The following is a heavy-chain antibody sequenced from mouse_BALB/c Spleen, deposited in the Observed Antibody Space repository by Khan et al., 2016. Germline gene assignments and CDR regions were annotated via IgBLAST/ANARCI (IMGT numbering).Heavy chain of an antibody. CDR1: GFTFSSYG. Sequence: EVELVESGGGLVQPGGSLKLSCAASGFTFSSYGMSWIRQIPDKRLELVAIINSNGGTTYYPDSVKGRFTISRDNAKNALYLQMSSLKSDDTAMYYCARDLQFAYWGQGTQVTVSA. J-gene: IGHJ3*01. CDR3: ARDLQFAY. CDR2: INSNGGTT. V-gene: IGHV5-6-3*01.